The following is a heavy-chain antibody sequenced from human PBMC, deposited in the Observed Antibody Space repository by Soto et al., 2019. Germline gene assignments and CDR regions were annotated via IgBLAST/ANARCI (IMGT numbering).Heavy chain of an antibody. J-gene: IGHJ2*01. Sequence: EVQLVESGGGSVQPGGSLTLSCAASGLTFSRHWMSWVRQAPGKGLEWVASIKQDGSEKWYLDSVKGRFTISRDNAETSVYLQMNSLRAEDTAVYYCARPPNRERYFDLWGRGTRVTVSS. V-gene: IGHV3-7*02. CDR2: IKQDGSEK. CDR3: ARPPNRERYFDL. CDR1: GLTFSRHW. D-gene: IGHD1-26*01.